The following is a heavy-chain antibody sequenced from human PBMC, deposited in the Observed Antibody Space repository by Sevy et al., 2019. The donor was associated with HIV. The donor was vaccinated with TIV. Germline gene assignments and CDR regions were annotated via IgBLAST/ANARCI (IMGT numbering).Heavy chain of an antibody. J-gene: IGHJ6*02. V-gene: IGHV3-49*04. Sequence: GGSLRLSCRASGFTFDDYTMSWVRQAPGKGLEWVAFIRSKAYGGTTEYAASVKGRFTISRDESKSIAYLQMNSLKTEDTAVYYCTRVDGAADWGMDVWGQGTTVTASS. CDR3: TRVDGAADWGMDV. CDR2: IRSKAYGGTT. CDR1: GFTFDDYT. D-gene: IGHD2-15*01.